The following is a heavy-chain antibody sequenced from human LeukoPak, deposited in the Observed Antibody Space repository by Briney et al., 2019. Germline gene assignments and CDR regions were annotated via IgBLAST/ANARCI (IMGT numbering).Heavy chain of an antibody. D-gene: IGHD1-26*01. CDR3: MRSQWRYYPTDY. V-gene: IGHV1-2*02. J-gene: IGHJ4*02. Sequence: ASVKVSCKASGYTFTGYYMHWVRQAPGQGLEWMGWINPNSGGTNYAQKFQGRVTISVDTSISTAYLQWSSLRASDTAMYYCMRSQWRYYPTDYWGQGTLVTVSS. CDR1: GYTFTGYY. CDR2: INPNSGGT.